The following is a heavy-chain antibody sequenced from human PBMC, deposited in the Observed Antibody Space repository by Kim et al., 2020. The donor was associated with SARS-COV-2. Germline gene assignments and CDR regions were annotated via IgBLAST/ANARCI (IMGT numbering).Heavy chain of an antibody. J-gene: IGHJ4*02. D-gene: IGHD6-6*01. Sequence: SETLSLTCAVYGGSFSGYYWSWIRQPPGKGLEWIGEINHSGSTNYNPSLKSRVTISVDTSKNQFSLKLSSVTAADTAVYYCPRGSRSPLVTPHYYFDYWGQGTLVTVSS. CDR1: GGSFSGYY. CDR2: INHSGST. CDR3: PRGSRSPLVTPHYYFDY. V-gene: IGHV4-34*01.